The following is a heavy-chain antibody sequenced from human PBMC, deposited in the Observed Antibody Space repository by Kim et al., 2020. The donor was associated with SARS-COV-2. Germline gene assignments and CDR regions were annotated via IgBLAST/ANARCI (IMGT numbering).Heavy chain of an antibody. J-gene: IGHJ4*02. CDR2: INQYLIYK. CDR3: ARVGGSSWHFDY. CDR1: LFTFIIYF. D-gene: IGHD6-13*01. V-gene: IGHV3-7*01. Sequence: GGSLRLSFAASLFTFIIYFIIFFLHSPFNFLYFFSNINQYLIYKYYFDSVNFLFTISRDNAKNSLYLQMNSLRAEDTAVYYCARVGGSSWHFDYWGQGTLVTVSS.